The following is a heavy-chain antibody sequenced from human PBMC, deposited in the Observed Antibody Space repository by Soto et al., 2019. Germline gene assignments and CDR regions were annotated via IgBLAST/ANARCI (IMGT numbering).Heavy chain of an antibody. Sequence: SETLSLTCTVSGGSISSYYWSWIRQPPGKGLEWIGYIYYSGSTNYNPSLKSRVTISVDTSKNQFSLKLSSVTAADTAVYYCAGGLGYYFDYWGQGTLVTVSS. CDR2: IYYSGST. CDR3: AGGLGYYFDY. J-gene: IGHJ4*02. CDR1: GGSISSYY. V-gene: IGHV4-59*12. D-gene: IGHD6-19*01.